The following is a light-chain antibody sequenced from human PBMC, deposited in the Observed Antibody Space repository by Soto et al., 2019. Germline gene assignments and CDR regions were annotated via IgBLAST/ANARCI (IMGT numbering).Light chain of an antibody. V-gene: IGLV2-8*01. CDR2: DVS. J-gene: IGLJ1*01. CDR1: SSDVGRYNY. CDR3: KSYADSNTYV. Sequence: QSSLAQPPSASGSPGQSFTISCTGTSSDVGRYNYVSWYQHHPGKAPKLIIYDVSQRPSGVPDRFSGSKSGNTASLTVSGLQAEDEADYYCKSYADSNTYVFGTGTKVTVL.